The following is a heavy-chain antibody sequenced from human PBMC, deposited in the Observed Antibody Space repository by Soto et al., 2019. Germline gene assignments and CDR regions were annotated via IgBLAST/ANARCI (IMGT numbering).Heavy chain of an antibody. CDR1: GFNFGHYA. J-gene: IGHJ4*02. V-gene: IGHV3-23*01. CDR3: ASRNGY. CDR2: ISGSSGRT. Sequence: EVQLLESGGGLVQPGGSLRLSCAGSGFNFGHYAMSWVRQAPGQEVEWVSGISGSSGRTYYADSVKGRFTISKDNSKNMLSLQMNSLSAEDTAVYYCASRNGYWGQGTLVTVSP. D-gene: IGHD3-22*01.